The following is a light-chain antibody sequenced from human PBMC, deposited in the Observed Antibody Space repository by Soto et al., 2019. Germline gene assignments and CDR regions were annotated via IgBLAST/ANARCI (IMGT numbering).Light chain of an antibody. Sequence: EIVMTQSPATLSVSPGERATLSCRASQSVSINLAWYQQKPGQAPRLLIYGASTRATGIPTRFSGSGSGTEFTLTFSSLQSEDFAVYYCQQYDNWPPLSFGGGTKVEIK. CDR2: GAS. V-gene: IGKV3-15*01. CDR3: QQYDNWPPLS. CDR1: QSVSIN. J-gene: IGKJ4*01.